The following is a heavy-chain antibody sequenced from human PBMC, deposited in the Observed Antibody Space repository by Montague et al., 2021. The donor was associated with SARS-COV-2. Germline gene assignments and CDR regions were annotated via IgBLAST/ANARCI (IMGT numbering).Heavy chain of an antibody. D-gene: IGHD6-19*01. Sequence: SETLSLTCTVSGSSISSSSYYWGWIRQPPGKGLEWIGSIYYSGSTYYNPSLKSRFTISVDTPKNQFSLKLSSVTAADTAVYYCARQENSSGWFKPDAFDIWGQGTMVTVSS. J-gene: IGHJ3*02. CDR2: IYYSGST. CDR1: GSSISSSSYY. CDR3: ARQENSSGWFKPDAFDI. V-gene: IGHV4-39*01.